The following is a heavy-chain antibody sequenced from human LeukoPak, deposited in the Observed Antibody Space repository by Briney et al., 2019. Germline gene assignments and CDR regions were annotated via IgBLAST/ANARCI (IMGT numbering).Heavy chain of an antibody. CDR2: ISTNSSYI. CDR3: ARDNYDILTGYHRFDP. V-gene: IGHV3-21*01. Sequence: PGGSLRLSCAASGFTFSNYNMNWVRQAPGKGLEWVSSISTNSSYIYYADSVKGRFTISRDNAKKSLYLQMNSLRAEDTAVYYCARDNYDILTGYHRFDPWGQGTLVTVSS. D-gene: IGHD3-9*01. J-gene: IGHJ5*02. CDR1: GFTFSNYN.